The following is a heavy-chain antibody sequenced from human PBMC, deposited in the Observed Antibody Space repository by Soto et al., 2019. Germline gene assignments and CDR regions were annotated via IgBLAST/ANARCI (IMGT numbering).Heavy chain of an antibody. CDR1: GFTFSRHD. CDR2: IGGAGDT. V-gene: IGHV3-13*04. D-gene: IGHD3-9*01. J-gene: IGHJ4*02. Sequence: GGSLRLSCAASGFTFSRHDMHWVRQVIGEGLEWVAAIGGAGDTYYAGSVKGRFTISRDNAKNSLYLEINSLRSGDTAMYYCARGGDILTGYPYFLDHWGQGTLVPVSS. CDR3: ARGGDILTGYPYFLDH.